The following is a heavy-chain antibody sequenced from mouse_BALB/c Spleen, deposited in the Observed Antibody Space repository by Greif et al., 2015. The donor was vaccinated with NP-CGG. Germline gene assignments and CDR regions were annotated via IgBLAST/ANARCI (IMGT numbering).Heavy chain of an antibody. Sequence: VMLVESGPGLVQPSQSLSITCTVSGFSLTSYGVHWVRQSPGKGLEWLGVVWSGGSTDYNAAFISRLSISKDNSKSQVFFKMNSLQANDTAIYYCARNFGYAMDYWGQGTSVTVSS. CDR1: GFSLTSYG. CDR2: VWSGGST. V-gene: IGHV2-2*02. J-gene: IGHJ4*01. CDR3: ARNFGYAMDY.